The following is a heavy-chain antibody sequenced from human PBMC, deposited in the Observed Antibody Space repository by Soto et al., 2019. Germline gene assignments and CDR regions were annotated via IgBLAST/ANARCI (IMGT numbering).Heavy chain of an antibody. Sequence: EMHLVDSGGGLVKPGGSLRLSCAASGFTFIHAWMSWVRQAPGKGLEWVGRIKSKADGETKDYGAPVRGRFTISRDDSQDILYLHMNSLRIEDTAVYYCCVIKRRDQYSTSGYWFDPWGPGTLVTVSS. CDR1: GFTFIHAW. J-gene: IGHJ5*02. V-gene: IGHV3-15*01. CDR2: IKSKADGETK. CDR3: CVIKRRDQYSTSGYWFDP. D-gene: IGHD4-4*01.